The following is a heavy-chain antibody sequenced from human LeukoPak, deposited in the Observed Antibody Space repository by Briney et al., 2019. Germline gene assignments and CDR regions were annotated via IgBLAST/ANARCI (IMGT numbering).Heavy chain of an antibody. V-gene: IGHV3-30*02. J-gene: IGHJ4*02. CDR3: DCSSTSCYAAGDY. CDR1: GFTFSSFA. D-gene: IGHD2-2*01. Sequence: RGSLRLSCAASGFTFSSFAMHWVRQAPGKGLEWVAFIRYDGSNKYYADSVKGRFTISRDNSKNTLYLQMNSLRTEDTAVYYCDCSSTSCYAAGDYWGQGTLVTVSS. CDR2: IRYDGSNK.